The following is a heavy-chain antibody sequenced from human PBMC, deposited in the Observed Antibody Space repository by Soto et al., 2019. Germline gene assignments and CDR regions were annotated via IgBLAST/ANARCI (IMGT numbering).Heavy chain of an antibody. J-gene: IGHJ4*02. CDR2: IYYSGST. Sequence: SETLSLTCTVSGGSVSSGSYYWSWIRQPPGKELEWIGYIYYSGSTNYNPSLKNQVTISLDTSKNLFSLKLTSVTVADSAVYYCARAYGGYADYWGQGALVTVSS. CDR1: GGSVSSGSYY. CDR3: ARAYGGYADY. V-gene: IGHV4-61*01. D-gene: IGHD5-12*01.